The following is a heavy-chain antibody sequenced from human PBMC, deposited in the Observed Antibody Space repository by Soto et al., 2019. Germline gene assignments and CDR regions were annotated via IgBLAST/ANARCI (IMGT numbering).Heavy chain of an antibody. J-gene: IGHJ4*02. V-gene: IGHV1-18*04. CDR3: ARDFYPLAHYFDY. CDR2: ISGYNANT. Sequence: QVQLVQSGPEVKKPGASVKVSCKASGYTFTNHGISWVRQAPGQGLEWVGWISGYNANTKYAQKFQGRVTMSTDTSTNTAYMELRSLRSDDTAVYYCARDFYPLAHYFDYWGQGTLVTVSS. CDR1: GYTFTNHG.